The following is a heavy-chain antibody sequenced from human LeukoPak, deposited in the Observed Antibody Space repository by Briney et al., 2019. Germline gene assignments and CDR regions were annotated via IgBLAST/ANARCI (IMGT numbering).Heavy chain of an antibody. J-gene: IGHJ6*03. D-gene: IGHD6-6*01. CDR2: MNPNSGNT. Sequence: ASVKVSCKASGYTFTSYDINWVRQATGQGLEWMGWMNPNSGNTGYAQKFQGRVTMTRNTSISTAYMERSSLRSEDTAVYYCARGRSSSSVWYYYYYMDVWGKGTTVTVFS. CDR3: ARGRSSSSVWYYYYYMDV. V-gene: IGHV1-8*01. CDR1: GYTFTSYD.